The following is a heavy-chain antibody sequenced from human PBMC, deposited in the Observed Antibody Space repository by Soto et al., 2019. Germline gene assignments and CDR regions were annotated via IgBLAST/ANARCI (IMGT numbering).Heavy chain of an antibody. CDR2: INAGNGNT. CDR3: ARYRIAALPYYFDY. Sequence: ASVKVSCKASGYTFTSYAMHWVRQAPGQRLEWMGWINAGNGNTKYSQKFQGRVTITRDTSASTAYMELSSLRSEDTAVYYCARYRIAALPYYFDYWGQGTLVTVSS. V-gene: IGHV1-3*01. CDR1: GYTFTSYA. D-gene: IGHD6-6*01. J-gene: IGHJ4*02.